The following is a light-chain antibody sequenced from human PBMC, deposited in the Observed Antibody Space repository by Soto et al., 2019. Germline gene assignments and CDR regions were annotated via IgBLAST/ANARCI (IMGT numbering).Light chain of an antibody. CDR1: QIVGNNH. V-gene: IGKV3-20*01. Sequence: EIVLTQSPGTLSLSPGERATLSCRASQIVGNNHIAWYQQKPGQAPRLIIYDASNRPTGIPDRFSGSGSGTDFTLTSSRLEPEDFAVYYCQHYETSQTFGQGTKLEIK. CDR3: QHYETSQT. J-gene: IGKJ2*01. CDR2: DAS.